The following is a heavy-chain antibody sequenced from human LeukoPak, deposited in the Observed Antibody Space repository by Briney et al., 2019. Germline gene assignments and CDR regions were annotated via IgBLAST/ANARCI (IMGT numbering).Heavy chain of an antibody. CDR2: IYYSGST. V-gene: IGHV4-59*01. CDR1: GGSISSYY. CDR3: ARDGSGYDYVYYYGMDA. Sequence: SETLSLTCTVSGGSISSYYWSWIRQPPGKGLEWIGYIYYSGSTNYNPSLKSRVTISVDTSKNQFSLKLSSATAADTAVYYCARDGSGYDYVYYYGMDAWGQGTTVTVSS. J-gene: IGHJ6*02. D-gene: IGHD5-12*01.